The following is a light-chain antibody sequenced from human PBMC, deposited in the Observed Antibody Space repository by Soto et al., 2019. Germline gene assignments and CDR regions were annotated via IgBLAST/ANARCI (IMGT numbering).Light chain of an antibody. CDR1: QSVSSNY. V-gene: IGKV3-20*01. J-gene: IGKJ2*01. CDR3: QQYGTSSMYT. CDR2: GAS. Sequence: EIGLTQSPGTLSLSPGERATLSCRASQSVSSNYLTWYQQKPGQAPRLLIYGASSRATAIPDRFNGSGSGTDFTLTINRLEPEDFAVYYCQQYGTSSMYTFGQGTELEIK.